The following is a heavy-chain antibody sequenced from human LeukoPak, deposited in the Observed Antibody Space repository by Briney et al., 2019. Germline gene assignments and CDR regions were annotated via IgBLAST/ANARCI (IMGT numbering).Heavy chain of an antibody. CDR3: ARDSGPTTIVGATYYFDY. V-gene: IGHV3-30*04. Sequence: PGGSLRLSCAASGFTFSSYAMHWVRQAPGKGLEWVAVISYDGSNKYYADSVKGRFTISRDNSKNTLYLQMNSLRTEDTAVYYCARDSGPTTIVGATYYFDYWGQGTLVTVSS. J-gene: IGHJ4*02. CDR1: GFTFSSYA. CDR2: ISYDGSNK. D-gene: IGHD1-26*01.